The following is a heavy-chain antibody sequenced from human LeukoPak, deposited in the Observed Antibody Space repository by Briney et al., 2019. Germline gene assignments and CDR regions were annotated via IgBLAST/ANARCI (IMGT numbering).Heavy chain of an antibody. CDR1: GFTFSDYY. J-gene: IGHJ3*02. CDR2: INSRGSTI. D-gene: IGHD2-15*01. Sequence: PGGSLRLSCAASGFTFSDYYMSWIRQAPGKGLEWLSNINSRGSTIYYADSVKGRFTISRDNSKKTLYLQMNSLRAEDTAVYYCAKGPVVTFDIWGQGTMVTVSS. CDR3: AKGPVVTFDI. V-gene: IGHV3-11*01.